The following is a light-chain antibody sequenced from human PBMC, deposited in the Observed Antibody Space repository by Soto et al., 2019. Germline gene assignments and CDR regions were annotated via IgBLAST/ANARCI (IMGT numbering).Light chain of an antibody. V-gene: IGKV1-5*01. CDR2: GAS. CDR3: QLYNRNTWS. Sequence: DIQITQSPSSLSASVLGRFTITCRASQSVGTWVAWYQQKPGKAPKLLIYGASNLESGVPSRFSGSGSGTEFTLTITTLQPDDFATYFCQLYNRNTWSFGPGTKVDIK. J-gene: IGKJ1*01. CDR1: QSVGTW.